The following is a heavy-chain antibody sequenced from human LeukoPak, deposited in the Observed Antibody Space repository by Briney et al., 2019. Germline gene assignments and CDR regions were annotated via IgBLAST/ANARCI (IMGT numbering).Heavy chain of an antibody. J-gene: IGHJ4*02. Sequence: ASVKVSCKASGYTFTSYGISWVRQAPGQGLEWMGWISAYNGNTNYAQKLQGRVTMTTDTSTSTAYMELRSLRSDDTAVYYCARELAPVDTAMEFDYWGQGTLVTVSS. CDR1: GYTFTSYG. CDR3: ARELAPVDTAMEFDY. CDR2: ISAYNGNT. D-gene: IGHD5-18*01. V-gene: IGHV1-18*01.